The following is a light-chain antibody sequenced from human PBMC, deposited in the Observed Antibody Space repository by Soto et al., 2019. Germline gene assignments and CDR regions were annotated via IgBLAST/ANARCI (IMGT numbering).Light chain of an antibody. V-gene: IGKV3-11*01. CDR3: QQRSNWLT. J-gene: IGKJ4*01. CDR2: DAS. CDR1: QSVSSS. Sequence: EIVLTQSPATLSLSPGERATLSCRASQSVSSSLAWYQQKPGQAPRLLIYDASNKATGIPARFSGSGSGTDFLLTISSLEHEDFTVYYCQQRSNWLTFGGGTKVAIK.